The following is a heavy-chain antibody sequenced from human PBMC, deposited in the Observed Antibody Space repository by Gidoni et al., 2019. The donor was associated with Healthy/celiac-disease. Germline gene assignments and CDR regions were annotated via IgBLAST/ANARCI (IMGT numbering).Heavy chain of an antibody. Sequence: QVQLQESGPGLVKPSETLSLTCTVSGGSISSYYWSWIRQPPGKGLEWIGYIYYSGSTNYNPSLKSRVTISVDTSKNQFSLKLSSVTAADTAVYYCAGQMATILTEMYYFDYWGQGTLVTVSS. J-gene: IGHJ4*02. CDR3: AGQMATILTEMYYFDY. V-gene: IGHV4-59*01. CDR1: GGSISSYY. CDR2: IYYSGST. D-gene: IGHD5-12*01.